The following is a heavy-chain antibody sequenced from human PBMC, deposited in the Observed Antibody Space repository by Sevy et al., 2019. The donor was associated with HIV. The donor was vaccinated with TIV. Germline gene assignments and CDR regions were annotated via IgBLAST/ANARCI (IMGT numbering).Heavy chain of an antibody. D-gene: IGHD1-26*01. CDR1: GFTFSNAW. CDR2: IWYDGNNK. CDR3: ARSVSTIEENWFDP. V-gene: IGHV3-33*08. Sequence: GGSLRLSCAASGFTFSNAWMSWVRQAPGKGLEWVAVIWYDGNNKYYEDSVKGRFTISRDNSKNTLYLQMNSLRADDTAVYYCARSVSTIEENWFDPWGQGTLVTVSS. J-gene: IGHJ5*02.